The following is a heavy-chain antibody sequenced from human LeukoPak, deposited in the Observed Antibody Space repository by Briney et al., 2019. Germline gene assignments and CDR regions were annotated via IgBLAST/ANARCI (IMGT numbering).Heavy chain of an antibody. V-gene: IGHV3-30*03. D-gene: IGHD1-26*01. Sequence: GGSLRLSCAASGFTFSSYGMHWVRQAPGKGLEWVAVISYDGSNKYYADSVKGRFTISRDNAKNSLYLQMNSLRAEGTAVYYCAREKSGSNAAFDYWGQGTLVTVSS. CDR2: ISYDGSNK. J-gene: IGHJ4*02. CDR3: AREKSGSNAAFDY. CDR1: GFTFSSYG.